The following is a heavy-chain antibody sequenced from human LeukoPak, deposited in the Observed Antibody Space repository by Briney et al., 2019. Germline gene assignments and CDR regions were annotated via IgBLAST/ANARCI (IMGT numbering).Heavy chain of an antibody. J-gene: IGHJ4*02. CDR1: GGTFSSYA. Sequence: ASVKVSCKASGGTFSSYAISWVRQAPGQGLEWMGGIIPIFGTANYAQKFQGRVTITADESTSTAYMELSSLRSEATAVYYCARRTVAGFDYWGQGTLVSVSS. D-gene: IGHD6-19*01. CDR3: ARRTVAGFDY. V-gene: IGHV1-69*13. CDR2: IIPIFGTA.